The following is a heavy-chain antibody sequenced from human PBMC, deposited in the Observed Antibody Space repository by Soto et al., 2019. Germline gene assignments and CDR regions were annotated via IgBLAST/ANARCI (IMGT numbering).Heavy chain of an antibody. CDR2: GYYSEST. CDR1: GTSMSGHF. CDR3: ARGVYLSLVRTGWFDP. V-gene: IGHV4-59*11. J-gene: IGHJ5*02. Sequence: PSETLSLTCTVSGTSMSGHFWSWMRQPPGKGLEWIGYGYYSESTLYNPSLKSRVTISRDTSKNHLSLRLNSVTSADTAVYYCARGVYLSLVRTGWFDPWGQGTLVTVS. D-gene: IGHD3-10*01.